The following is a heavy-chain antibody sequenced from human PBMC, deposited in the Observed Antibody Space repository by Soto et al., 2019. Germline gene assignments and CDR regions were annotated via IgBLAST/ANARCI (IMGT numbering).Heavy chain of an antibody. CDR1: GGSISSGGYY. D-gene: IGHD1-26*01. Sequence: QVQLQESGPGLVKPSQTLSLTCTVSGGSISSGGYYWSWIRQHPGKGLEWIGYIYYSGSTYYNPSLKSRVNISVDTSKNQFSLKLSSVTAADTAVYYCAIAFGSSQGDVDYWGQGTLVTVSS. J-gene: IGHJ4*02. V-gene: IGHV4-31*03. CDR2: IYYSGST. CDR3: AIAFGSSQGDVDY.